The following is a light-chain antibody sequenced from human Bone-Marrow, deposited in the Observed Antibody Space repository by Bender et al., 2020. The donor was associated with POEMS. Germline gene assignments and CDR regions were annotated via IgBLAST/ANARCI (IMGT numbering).Light chain of an antibody. J-gene: IGLJ1*01. CDR3: CSYAGGSTYYV. CDR2: GYN. V-gene: IGLV1-40*01. Sequence: QSVLTQPPSVSGAPGQRVTISCTGSSSNTGSGYDINWYQHLPGTAPKLLIYGYNNRPSGVPDRFSGSKSGTSASLAITGLQAEDEGDYYCCSYAGGSTYYVFGTGTKVTVL. CDR1: SSNTGSGYD.